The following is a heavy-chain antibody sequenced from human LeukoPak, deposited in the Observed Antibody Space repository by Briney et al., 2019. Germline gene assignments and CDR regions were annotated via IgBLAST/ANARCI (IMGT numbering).Heavy chain of an antibody. CDR3: ATEGGYSGSYSFAY. J-gene: IGHJ4*02. CDR2: FDPEDGET. D-gene: IGHD1-26*01. V-gene: IGHV1-24*01. Sequence: ASVKVSCKVSGYTLTELSMHWVRQAPGKGLEWMGGFDPEDGETIYAQKFQGRVTMTEDTSTDTAYMELSSLRSEDTAVYYCATEGGYSGSYSFAYWGQGTLVTVSS. CDR1: GYTLTELS.